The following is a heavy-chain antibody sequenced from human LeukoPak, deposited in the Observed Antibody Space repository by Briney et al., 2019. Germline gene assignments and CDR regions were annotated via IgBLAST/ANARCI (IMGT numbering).Heavy chain of an antibody. V-gene: IGHV4-59*01. CDR2: IYYTGST. CDR1: GGSISGYY. Sequence: PSETLSLTCSVSGGSISGYYWSWIRQPPGKGLEWIGYIYYTGSTNYSPSLKSRVSISVDMSKNQFSLNVSSVTAADTAVYYCARGSSRLSGYSSSWGQGTLVTVSS. J-gene: IGHJ4*02. D-gene: IGHD5-18*01. CDR3: ARGSSRLSGYSSS.